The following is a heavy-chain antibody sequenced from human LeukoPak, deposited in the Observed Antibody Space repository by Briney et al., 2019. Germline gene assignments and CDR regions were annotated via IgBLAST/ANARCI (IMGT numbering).Heavy chain of an antibody. Sequence: ASVKVSCKASGYTLTSYGIRWVRQAPGQGLEWMGWISAYNGNTNYAQKLQGRVTMTTDTSTSTAYMELRSLRSDDTAVYYCARESRGYYDSSGYYWDYWGQGTLVTVSS. V-gene: IGHV1-18*01. CDR2: ISAYNGNT. CDR1: GYTLTSYG. CDR3: ARESRGYYDSSGYYWDY. J-gene: IGHJ4*02. D-gene: IGHD3-22*01.